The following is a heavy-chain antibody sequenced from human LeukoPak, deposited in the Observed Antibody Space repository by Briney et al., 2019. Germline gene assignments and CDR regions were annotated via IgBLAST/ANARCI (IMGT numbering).Heavy chain of an antibody. CDR2: ISGSGGST. D-gene: IGHD6-19*01. CDR3: AREAAVAGSNY. J-gene: IGHJ4*02. Sequence: GGSLRLSCAASGFTFSSYAMSWVRQAPGKGLEWVSAISGSGGSTCYADSVKGRFTISRDNAKNSLYLQMNSLRAEDTAVYYCAREAAVAGSNYWGQGTLVTVSS. CDR1: GFTFSSYA. V-gene: IGHV3-23*01.